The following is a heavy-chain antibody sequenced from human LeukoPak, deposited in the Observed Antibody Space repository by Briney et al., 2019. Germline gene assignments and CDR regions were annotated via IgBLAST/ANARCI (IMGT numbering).Heavy chain of an antibody. D-gene: IGHD3-22*01. Sequence: ASVKVSCKASGYTFTSYYMHWVRQAPGQGLEWMGIINPSGGSTSYAQKFQGRVTMTRDTSTSTVYMELSSLGSEDTAVYYCARAYDSSGYYYPIEYFQHWGQGTLVTVSS. CDR1: GYTFTSYY. CDR3: ARAYDSSGYYYPIEYFQH. J-gene: IGHJ1*01. CDR2: INPSGGST. V-gene: IGHV1-46*01.